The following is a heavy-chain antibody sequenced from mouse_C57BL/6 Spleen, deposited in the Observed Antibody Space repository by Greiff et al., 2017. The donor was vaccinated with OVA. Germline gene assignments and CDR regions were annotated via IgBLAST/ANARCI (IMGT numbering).Heavy chain of an antibody. CDR3: AREGNYYGGEDY. J-gene: IGHJ2*01. CDR2: IDPSDSET. CDR1: GYTFTSYW. V-gene: IGHV1-52*01. Sequence: QVQLQQPGAELVRPGSSVKLSCKASGYTFTSYWMHWVKQRPIQGLEWIGNIDPSDSETHYNQKFKDKATLTVDKYSSTAYMQLSRLTSEDSAVYYCAREGNYYGGEDYWGQGTTLTVSS. D-gene: IGHD1-1*02.